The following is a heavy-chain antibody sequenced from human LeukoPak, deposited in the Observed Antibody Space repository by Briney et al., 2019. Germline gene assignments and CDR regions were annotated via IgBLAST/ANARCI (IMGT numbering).Heavy chain of an antibody. CDR1: GITLSNYG. D-gene: IGHD3-22*01. Sequence: GGSLRLSCAVSGITLSNYGMSWVRQAPGKGLEWVAGISGSGGGTVYADSVKGRFTISRDNRKNTLYLQMNSLRADDAALYFCAKRGVVIRVILVGFHKEAYYFDAWGQGALVTVSP. CDR2: ISGSGGGT. J-gene: IGHJ4*02. CDR3: AKRGVVIRVILVGFHKEAYYFDA. V-gene: IGHV3-23*01.